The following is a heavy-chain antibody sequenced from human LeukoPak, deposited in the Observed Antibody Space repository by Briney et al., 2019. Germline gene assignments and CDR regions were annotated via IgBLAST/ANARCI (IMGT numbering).Heavy chain of an antibody. CDR1: GYSFTSYW. D-gene: IGHD6-6*01. Sequence: KVSCKGSGYSFTSYWISWVRQMPGKGLEWMGRIDPSDSYTNYSPSFQGHVTISADKSISTAYLQWSSLKASDTAMYYCAREGSSFPGFDYWGQGTLVTVSS. J-gene: IGHJ4*02. V-gene: IGHV5-10-1*01. CDR3: AREGSSFPGFDY. CDR2: IDPSDSYT.